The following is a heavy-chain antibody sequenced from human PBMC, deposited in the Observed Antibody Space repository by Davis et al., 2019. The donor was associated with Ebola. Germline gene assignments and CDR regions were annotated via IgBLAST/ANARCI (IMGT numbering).Heavy chain of an antibody. D-gene: IGHD3-10*01. CDR2: TSFDGSNK. J-gene: IGHJ4*02. Sequence: PGGSLRLSCAASGFTFSSYGMHWVRQAPGRGLEWLTFTSFDGSNKYYAHSVKGRFTISRDNSKNTLYLQMNSLRAEDTAVYYCAKILRGYWGQGTLVTVSS. CDR3: AKILRGY. CDR1: GFTFSSYG. V-gene: IGHV3-30*18.